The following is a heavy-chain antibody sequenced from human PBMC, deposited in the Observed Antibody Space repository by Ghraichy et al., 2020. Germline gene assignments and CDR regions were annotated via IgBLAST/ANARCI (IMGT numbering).Heavy chain of an antibody. V-gene: IGHV1-8*02. CDR2: MNPNSGNT. CDR1: GYTFTSYD. CDR3: ARTCHPLTIFGAAFSHFYYYFYMDV. Sequence: ASVKVSCKASGYTFTSYDINWVRQATGQGLEWMGWMNPNSGNTGYAQKFQGRVTMTRNTSISTAYMELSSLRSEDTAVYYCARTCHPLTIFGAAFSHFYYYFYMDVWGKGTTVTVSS. J-gene: IGHJ6*03. D-gene: IGHD3-3*01.